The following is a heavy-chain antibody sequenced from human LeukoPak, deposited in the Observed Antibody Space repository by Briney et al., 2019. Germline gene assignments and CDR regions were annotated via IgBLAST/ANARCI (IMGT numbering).Heavy chain of an antibody. Sequence: PGGSLRLSXAASGFTFSSYAMTWVRQAPGKGLEWVSAISGSGGSTHYTDSVKGRFTISRDNSKNILYLQMNSLRVEDTAVYYCARRSGDREFEYWGQGTLVTVSS. CDR2: ISGSGGST. CDR1: GFTFSSYA. D-gene: IGHD7-27*01. V-gene: IGHV3-23*01. CDR3: ARRSGDREFEY. J-gene: IGHJ4*02.